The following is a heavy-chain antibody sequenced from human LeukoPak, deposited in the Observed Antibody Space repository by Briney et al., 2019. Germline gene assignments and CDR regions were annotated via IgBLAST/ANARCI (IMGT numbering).Heavy chain of an antibody. J-gene: IGHJ3*02. Sequence: PGGSLESSCSASGFDFKRNAMNGFRRAPAKGLEWWPFLRYDGSDKYYVDSVKGRFTVSRDNFKSTLFLQMSSLRPEDTALYFCAKAYSTYSFGYPDAFDMWGQGTMVIVSS. CDR1: GFDFKRNA. CDR2: LRYDGSDK. D-gene: IGHD5-18*01. CDR3: AKAYSTYSFGYPDAFDM. V-gene: IGHV3-30*02.